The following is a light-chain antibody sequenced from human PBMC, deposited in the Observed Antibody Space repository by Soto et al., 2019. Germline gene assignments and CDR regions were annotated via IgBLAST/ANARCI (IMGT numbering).Light chain of an antibody. CDR1: RDVGSY. J-gene: IGKJ4*01. CDR3: LQRFSWPRV. CDR2: DAS. V-gene: IGKV3-11*01. Sequence: EIVLTQSPATLSLSPGQRATLSCRASRDVGSYLAWYQHKPGQAPRLLIYDASKRATGIPERFSGSGSGADFTLTISWLGPGDFGVYYCLQRFSWPRVFGGGTKIEIK.